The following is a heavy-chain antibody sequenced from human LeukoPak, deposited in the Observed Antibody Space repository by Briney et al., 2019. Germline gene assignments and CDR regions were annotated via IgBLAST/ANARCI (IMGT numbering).Heavy chain of an antibody. J-gene: IGHJ4*02. V-gene: IGHV4-59*01. CDR3: ARVPYYYDSSGYYYPYYFDY. CDR2: IYYSGST. Sequence: TSETLSLTCTVSGGSISSYYWSWIRQPPGKGLECIGYIYYSGSTNYNPSLKSRVTISVDTSKNQFSLKLSSVTAADTAVYYCARVPYYYDSSGYYYPYYFDYWGQGTLVTVSS. D-gene: IGHD3-22*01. CDR1: GGSISSYY.